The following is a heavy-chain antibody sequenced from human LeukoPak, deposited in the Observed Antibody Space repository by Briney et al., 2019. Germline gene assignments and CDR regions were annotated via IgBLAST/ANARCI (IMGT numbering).Heavy chain of an antibody. CDR3: ARSDAFDI. CDR2: ISNNGGST. V-gene: IGHV3-64*01. J-gene: IGHJ3*02. CDR1: GFTFSSYA. Sequence: SGGSLRLSCAASGFTFSSYAMHWVRQAPGKGLEYVSAISNNGGSTYYANSVKGRFTISRDNSKNTLYLQMGSLRSEDTAVYYCARSDAFDIWGQGTMVTVSS.